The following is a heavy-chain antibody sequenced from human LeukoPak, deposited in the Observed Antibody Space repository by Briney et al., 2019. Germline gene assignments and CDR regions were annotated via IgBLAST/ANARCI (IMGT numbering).Heavy chain of an antibody. V-gene: IGHV4-59*01. CDR3: ARAVLSYCSGGSCPYFDY. CDR1: GGSLSNYY. J-gene: IGHJ4*02. D-gene: IGHD2-15*01. CDR2: IYYSGST. Sequence: SETLSLTCTVSGGSLSNYYWTWIRQPPGKGLEWIGYIYYSGSTNYNPSLKSRITISVDTSKNQFSLKLSSVTAADTAIYYCARAVLSYCSGGSCPYFDYWGQGTLVTVSS.